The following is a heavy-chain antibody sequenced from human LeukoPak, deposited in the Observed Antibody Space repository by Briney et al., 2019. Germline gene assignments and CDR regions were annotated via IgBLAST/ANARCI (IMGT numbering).Heavy chain of an antibody. J-gene: IGHJ4*02. CDR3: ARNTETPTPLPYYFDY. CDR2: INTGNGNT. CDR1: GYTFTSYA. Sequence: GASVKVSCKASGYTFTSYAIHWVRQAPGQRLECMGWINTGNGNTKYSQKFQGRVTITRDTSASTAYMDLSSLRSEDTAVYYCARNTETPTPLPYYFDYWGQGTLVTVSS. D-gene: IGHD4-17*01. V-gene: IGHV1-3*04.